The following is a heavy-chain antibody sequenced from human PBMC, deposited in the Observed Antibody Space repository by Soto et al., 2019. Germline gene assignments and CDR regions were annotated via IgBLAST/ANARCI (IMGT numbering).Heavy chain of an antibody. CDR3: ARGSDYGDGEKDY. CDR2: ISYDGSNK. Sequence: QVPLVESGGGVVQPGRSLRLSCAASGFTFSSYAMHWVRQAPGKGLEWVAVISYDGSNKYYADSVKGRFTISRDNSKNTLYLQMNSLRAEDTAVYYCARGSDYGDGEKDYWGQGTLVTVSS. V-gene: IGHV3-30-3*01. CDR1: GFTFSSYA. J-gene: IGHJ4*02. D-gene: IGHD4-17*01.